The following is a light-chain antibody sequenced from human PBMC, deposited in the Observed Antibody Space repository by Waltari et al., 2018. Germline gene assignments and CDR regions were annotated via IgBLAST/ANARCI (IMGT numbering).Light chain of an antibody. CDR3: DSYTGSSSWG. CDR2: DVI. J-gene: IGLJ3*02. V-gene: IGLV2-14*03. Sequence: WYQHYPGKVPQLLIYDVIDRPSVVSSRFSDSKSGNTAFLTISVLQADDEADYYGDSYTGSSSWGCGGGTKVTVL.